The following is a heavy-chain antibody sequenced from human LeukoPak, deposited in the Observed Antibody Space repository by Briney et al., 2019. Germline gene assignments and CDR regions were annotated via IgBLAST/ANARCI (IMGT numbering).Heavy chain of an antibody. Sequence: SGSTYYNPSLKSRVTISVDTSKNQFSLKLSSVTAADTAVYYCARHAQKITIFGVVMAIWDYWGQGTLVTVSS. D-gene: IGHD3-3*01. CDR2: SGST. J-gene: IGHJ4*02. CDR3: ARHAQKITIFGVVMAIWDY. V-gene: IGHV4-39*01.